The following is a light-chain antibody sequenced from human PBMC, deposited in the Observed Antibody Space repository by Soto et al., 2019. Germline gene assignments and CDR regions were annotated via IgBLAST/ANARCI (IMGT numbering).Light chain of an antibody. CDR1: SSNIGAGYD. V-gene: IGLV1-40*01. CDR3: QSYDSSLNVWV. CDR2: GDS. J-gene: IGLJ3*02. Sequence: QPVLTQPPSVSGAPGQRVTISCTGSSSNIGAGYDVHWYQQLPGTAPKLLIYGDSNRPSGVPDRFSGSKSGTSASLAITGLQAEDEADYYCQSYDSSLNVWVFGGGTKVTVL.